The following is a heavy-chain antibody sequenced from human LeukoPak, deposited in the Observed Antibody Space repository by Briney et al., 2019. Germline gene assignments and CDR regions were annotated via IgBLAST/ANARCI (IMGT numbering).Heavy chain of an antibody. CDR3: ARAGDTAMVTRY. V-gene: IGHV1-18*04. J-gene: IGHJ4*02. Sequence: GASVKVSCKASGYTFTGYYMHWVRQAPGQGLEWMGWISAYNGNTNYAQKLQGRVTMTTDTSTSTAYMELRSLRSDDTAVYYCARAGDTAMVTRYWGQGTLVTVSS. CDR1: GYTFTGYY. CDR2: ISAYNGNT. D-gene: IGHD5-18*01.